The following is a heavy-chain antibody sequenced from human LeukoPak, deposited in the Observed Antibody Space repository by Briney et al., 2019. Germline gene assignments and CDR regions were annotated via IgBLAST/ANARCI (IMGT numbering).Heavy chain of an antibody. J-gene: IGHJ3*02. V-gene: IGHV3-30*04. CDR1: GFTFSSYA. CDR3: ARDRRHYYDSSGYPTDAFDM. CDR2: ISYDGSNK. Sequence: GRSLRLSCAASGFTFSSYAMHWVRQPPGKGLEWVAVISYDGSNKYYADSVKGRFTISRDNSKNTLYLQMNSLRAEDTAVYYCARDRRHYYDSSGYPTDAFDMWGQGTMVTVSS. D-gene: IGHD3-22*01.